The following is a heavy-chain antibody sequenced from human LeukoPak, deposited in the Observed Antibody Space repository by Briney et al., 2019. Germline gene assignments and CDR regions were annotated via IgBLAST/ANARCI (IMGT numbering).Heavy chain of an antibody. J-gene: IGHJ2*01. CDR3: ASLFAVTSYWYFDL. CDR1: GFTYSSYE. Sequence: PGGSLRLSCAASGFTYSSYEMNWVRQAPGKGLEWISYISRSGSDIYYADSVKGRFTISRDNAKNSLYLQMNSLRAEDTAVYYCASLFAVTSYWYFDLWGRGALVTVSS. CDR2: ISRSGSDI. D-gene: IGHD4-17*01. V-gene: IGHV3-48*03.